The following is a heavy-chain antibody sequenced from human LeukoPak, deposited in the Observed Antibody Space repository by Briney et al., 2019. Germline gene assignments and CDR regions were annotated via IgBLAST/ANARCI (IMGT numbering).Heavy chain of an antibody. V-gene: IGHV3-23*01. J-gene: IGHJ4*02. CDR3: AKDGDSSGWYRFPFDY. Sequence: PGGSLRLSCAGSGFTFSSYAMSWVRQAPGKGLEWVSAISGSGGSTYYADSVKGRFTISRDNSKNTLYLQMNSLRAEDTAVYYCAKDGDSSGWYRFPFDYWGQGTLVTVSS. D-gene: IGHD6-19*01. CDR1: GFTFSSYA. CDR2: ISGSGGST.